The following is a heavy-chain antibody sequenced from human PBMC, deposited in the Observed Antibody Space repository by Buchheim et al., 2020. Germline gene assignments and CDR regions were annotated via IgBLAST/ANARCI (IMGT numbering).Heavy chain of an antibody. CDR2: LYHSGTT. D-gene: IGHD1-26*01. V-gene: IGHV4-4*02. J-gene: IGHJ4*02. Sequence: QVQLQESGPGLVKPSGTLSLTCAVSGGSVSSSFWWSWVRQPPGKGLECIGELYHSGTTDYNPSLESRVTISLDKSNNQFSPRLTSVTAADTAVYYCARGLGAGDYWGQGTL. CDR1: GGSVSSSFW. CDR3: ARGLGAGDY.